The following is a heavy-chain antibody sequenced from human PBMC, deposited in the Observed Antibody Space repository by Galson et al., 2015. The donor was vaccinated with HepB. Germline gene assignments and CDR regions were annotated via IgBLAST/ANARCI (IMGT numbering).Heavy chain of an antibody. Sequence: GLEWIGYIYYSGSTYYNPSLKSRVTISVGTSKSQFSLRLPSVTAADTAVYYCARLYCSSTSCYIIDWFDPWAQGTLVTVSS. CDR3: ARLYCSSTSCYIIDWFDP. CDR2: IYYSGST. D-gene: IGHD2-2*02. J-gene: IGHJ5*02. V-gene: IGHV4-30-2*04.